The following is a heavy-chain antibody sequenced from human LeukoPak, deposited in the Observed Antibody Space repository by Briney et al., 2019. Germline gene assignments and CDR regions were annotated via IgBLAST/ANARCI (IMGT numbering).Heavy chain of an antibody. Sequence: PGGSLRLSCAASGFTFSSYAMNWVRQAPGKGLEWVSRISGSDGSTYYADFVKGRFTISRDNSKNTLHLQMNSLRAEDTAVYYCAKSLGVGAYTRYKGFDQWGQGTLVTVSS. CDR2: ISGSDGST. D-gene: IGHD3-16*02. J-gene: IGHJ4*02. CDR1: GFTFSSYA. V-gene: IGHV3-23*01. CDR3: AKSLGVGAYTRYKGFDQ.